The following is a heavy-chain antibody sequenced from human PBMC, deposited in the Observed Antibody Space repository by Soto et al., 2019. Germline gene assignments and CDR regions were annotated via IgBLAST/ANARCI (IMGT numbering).Heavy chain of an antibody. J-gene: IGHJ6*02. CDR3: ARDGGIAAAVGPLYGMDV. CDR2: IYYSGST. D-gene: IGHD6-13*01. V-gene: IGHV4-59*01. Sequence: QVQLQESGPGLVKPSETLSLTCTVSGGSISSNYWSWIRQPPGKGLEWIGYIYYSGSTNYNPSLKSRVTISVDTSKNQFSLKLSSVTAADTAVYYCARDGGIAAAVGPLYGMDVWGQGTTVTVSS. CDR1: GGSISSNY.